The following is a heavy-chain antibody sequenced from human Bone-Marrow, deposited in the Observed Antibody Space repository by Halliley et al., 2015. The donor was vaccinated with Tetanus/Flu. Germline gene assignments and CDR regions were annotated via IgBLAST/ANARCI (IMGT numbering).Heavy chain of an antibody. J-gene: IGHJ6*02. CDR3: VREGGIAARPHNYGLDV. V-gene: IGHV4-38-2*02. D-gene: IGHD6-6*01. CDR1: GFSISSGYY. Sequence: TLSLTCDVSGFSISSGYYWGWIRQPPGKGLEWLGRLYHSGTTFYNPPPNSPVTMSVDTSKNQISLKLTSLTAADTALYYCVREGGIAARPHNYGLDVWGQGTPVTVSS. CDR2: LYHSGTT.